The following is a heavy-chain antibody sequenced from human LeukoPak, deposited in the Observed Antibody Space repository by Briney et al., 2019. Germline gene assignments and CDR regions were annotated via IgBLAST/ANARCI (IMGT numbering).Heavy chain of an antibody. V-gene: IGHV3-NL1*01. D-gene: IGHD2-2*01. CDR3: AKHWSYCSTTSCFFNYYYYYMDV. CDR2: IYSGGST. Sequence: PGGSLRLSCAASGFTFSSYGMHWVRQAPGKGLEWVSVIYSGGSTYYADSVKGRFTISRDNSKSTLYLQMNNLRAEDTAVYYCAKHWSYCSTTSCFFNYYYYYMDVWGKGTTVTVSS. J-gene: IGHJ6*03. CDR1: GFTFSSYG.